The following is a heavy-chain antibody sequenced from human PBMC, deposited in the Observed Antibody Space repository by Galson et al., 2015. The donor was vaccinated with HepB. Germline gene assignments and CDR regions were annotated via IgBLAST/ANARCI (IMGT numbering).Heavy chain of an antibody. CDR1: GGTFSSYA. V-gene: IGHV1-69*13. J-gene: IGHJ6*03. D-gene: IGHD1-1*01. CDR2: IIPIFGTA. CDR3: ARDTKGRQNYYYMDV. Sequence: SVKVSCKASGGTFSSYAISWVRQAPGQGLEWMGGIIPIFGTANYAQKFQGRVTITADESTSTAYMELSSLRSEDTAVYYCARDTKGRQNYYYMDVWGKGTTVTVSS.